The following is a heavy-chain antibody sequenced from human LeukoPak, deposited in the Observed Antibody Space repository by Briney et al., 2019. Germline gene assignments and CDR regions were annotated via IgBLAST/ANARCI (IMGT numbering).Heavy chain of an antibody. D-gene: IGHD6-19*01. CDR2: INPNSGGT. J-gene: IGHJ3*02. CDR1: GYTFTSYD. CDR3: ARAPPYSSGWYDAFDI. Sequence: ASVKVSCKASGYTFTSYDINWVRQATGQGLEWMGWINPNSGGTNYAQKFQGRVTMTRDTSISTAYMELSRLRSDDTAVYYCARAPPYSSGWYDAFDIWGQGTMVTVSS. V-gene: IGHV1-2*02.